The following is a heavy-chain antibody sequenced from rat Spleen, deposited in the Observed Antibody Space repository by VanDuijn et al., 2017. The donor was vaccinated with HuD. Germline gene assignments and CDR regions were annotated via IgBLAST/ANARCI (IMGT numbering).Heavy chain of an antibody. CDR3: ARHLREASGVMDA. CDR1: GFSLTSYD. V-gene: IGHV2-13*01. D-gene: IGHD4-3*01. Sequence: QVQLKESGPGLVQPSQTLSLTCTVSGFSLTSYDMHWVRQPPGKGLEWMGVIWGNGNTHYNSALKSRLSISRDTSKSQVLLKMNSLQPEDTGTYYCARHLREASGVMDAWGQGASVTVSS. CDR2: IWGNGNT. J-gene: IGHJ4*01.